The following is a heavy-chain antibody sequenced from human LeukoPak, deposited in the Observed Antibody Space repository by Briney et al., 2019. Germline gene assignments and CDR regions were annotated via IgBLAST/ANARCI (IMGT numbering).Heavy chain of an antibody. J-gene: IGHJ6*02. CDR1: GFTFSTYW. V-gene: IGHV3-74*01. CDR2: IKSDGSST. Sequence: GGSLRLSCAASGFTFSTYWMYWVRQAPGKGLVWVSRIKSDGSSTSYADSVKGRFTISRDNAKNTLYLQMNSLRAVDTAVYYCVRDMNSAGMRSYYYYYGMDVWGQGTTVTVSS. CDR3: VRDMNSAGMRSYYYYYGMDV. D-gene: IGHD6-19*01.